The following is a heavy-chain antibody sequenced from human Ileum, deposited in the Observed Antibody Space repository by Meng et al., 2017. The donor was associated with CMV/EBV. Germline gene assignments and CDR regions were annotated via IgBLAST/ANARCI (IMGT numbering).Heavy chain of an antibody. D-gene: IGHD6-19*01. Sequence: GSLRLSCRVSGESFSTYYWSWIHQPPGKGPQWIGEVSHRGITIYNPSLKSRASISADTSKSQFSLKLISVVAADTGIYYCATHLVAGTTPRTWGQGTLVTVSS. CDR3: ATHLVAGTTPRT. V-gene: IGHV4-34*01. J-gene: IGHJ4*02. CDR1: GESFSTYY. CDR2: VSHRGIT.